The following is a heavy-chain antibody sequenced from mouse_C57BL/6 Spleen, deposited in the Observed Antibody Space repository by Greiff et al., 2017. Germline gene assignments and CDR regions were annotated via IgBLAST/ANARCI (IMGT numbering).Heavy chain of an antibody. D-gene: IGHD2-4*01. J-gene: IGHJ3*01. Sequence: VQLQQSGPGLVAPSQSLSITCTVSGFSLTSYGVDWVRQSPGKGLEWLGIIWGVGSTNYNSAHKSRLSISKDNSKSQAFLKMNSLQTDDTAVYYCASFYYDYESWFAYWGQGTLVTVSA. CDR3: ASFYYDYESWFAY. V-gene: IGHV2-6*01. CDR1: GFSLTSYG. CDR2: IWGVGST.